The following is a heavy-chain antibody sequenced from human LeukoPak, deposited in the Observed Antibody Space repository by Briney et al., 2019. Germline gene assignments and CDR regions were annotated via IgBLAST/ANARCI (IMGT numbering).Heavy chain of an antibody. CDR3: ARDRGGSYSAIDY. CDR1: GFTFSSYS. D-gene: IGHD1-26*01. CDR2: ISSSSSTI. Sequence: GGCLRLSCAASGFTFSSYSMNSVRQAPGKGREWGSFISSSSSTIYYADSVKGRFTLSRDNAKNSLYLQTTRLRAEDTAVYYCARDRGGSYSAIDYWGQGTLVTVSS. J-gene: IGHJ4*02. V-gene: IGHV3-48*04.